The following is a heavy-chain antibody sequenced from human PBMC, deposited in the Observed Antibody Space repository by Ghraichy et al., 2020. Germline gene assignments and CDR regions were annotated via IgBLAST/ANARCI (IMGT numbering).Heavy chain of an antibody. CDR2: IYYSGST. CDR1: GGSISSSNYY. D-gene: IGHD2-21*01. V-gene: IGHV4-39*01. CDR3: ARQRAYKFDT. Sequence: SETLSLTCTVSGGSISSSNYYWGWIRQPPGKGLEWIGSIYYSGSTYYNPSLESRVTISVDTSKNQFSLKLSSVTAADTAVYYCARQRAYKFDTWGQGTLVIVSS. J-gene: IGHJ5*02.